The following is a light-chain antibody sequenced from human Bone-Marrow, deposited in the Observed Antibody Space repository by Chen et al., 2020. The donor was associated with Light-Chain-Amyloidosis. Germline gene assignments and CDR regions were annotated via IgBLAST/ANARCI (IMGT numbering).Light chain of an antibody. Sequence: SYVLTQPSSVSVAPGQTATIACGGNNIGSTSVHWYQQTPGQAPLLVVYDDSDRPSGIPERLSGSNSGNAVTLTGSRVEAGDAADYYCLVWDRGSDRPVFGGGTKLTVL. CDR2: DDS. CDR3: LVWDRGSDRPV. V-gene: IGLV3-21*02. J-gene: IGLJ3*02. CDR1: NIGSTS.